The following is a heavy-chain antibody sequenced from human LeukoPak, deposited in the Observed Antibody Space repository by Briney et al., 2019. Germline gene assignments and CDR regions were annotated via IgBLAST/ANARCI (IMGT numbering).Heavy chain of an antibody. J-gene: IGHJ4*02. CDR1: GFTFSSYS. V-gene: IGHV3-21*01. Sequence: GGSLRLSCAASGFTFSSYSMNWVRQAPGKGLEWVSSISSSSSYIYYADSVKGRFTISRDNAKSSLHLQMNSLRAEDTAVDYLWGGGYGGAGGGGFDYWGQGTLVTVSS. D-gene: IGHD3-16*01. CDR3: WGGGYGGAGGGGFDY. CDR2: ISSSSSYI.